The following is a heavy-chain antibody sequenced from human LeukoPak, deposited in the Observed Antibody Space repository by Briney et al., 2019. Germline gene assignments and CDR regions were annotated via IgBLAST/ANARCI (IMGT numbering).Heavy chain of an antibody. Sequence: SETLSLTCTVSGGSISSYYWSWIRQPAGKGLEWIGRIYTSGSTNYNPSLKSRVTMSVDTSKNQFSLKLSSVTAADTAVYYCARVSLGYCSGGSCLGFDPWGQGTLVTVSS. CDR1: GGSISSYY. V-gene: IGHV4-4*07. CDR3: ARVSLGYCSGGSCLGFDP. J-gene: IGHJ5*02. D-gene: IGHD2-15*01. CDR2: IYTSGST.